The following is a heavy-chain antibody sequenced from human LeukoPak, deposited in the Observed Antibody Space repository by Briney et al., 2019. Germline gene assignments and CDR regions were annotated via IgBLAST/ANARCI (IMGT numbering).Heavy chain of an antibody. Sequence: SETLSLTCTVSGGSISSSSYYWGWIRQPPGKGLEWIGSIYYSGSTYYNPSLKSRVTISVDTSKNQFSLKLSSVTAADTAVYYCARDAYSSGSFVGYWGQGTLVTVSS. CDR3: ARDAYSSGSFVGY. CDR1: GGSISSSSYY. D-gene: IGHD1-26*01. J-gene: IGHJ4*02. V-gene: IGHV4-39*07. CDR2: IYYSGST.